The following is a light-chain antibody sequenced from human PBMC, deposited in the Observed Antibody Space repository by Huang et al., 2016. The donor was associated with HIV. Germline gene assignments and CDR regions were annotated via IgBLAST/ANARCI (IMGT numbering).Light chain of an antibody. CDR3: QQYNNRYT. V-gene: IGKV3-15*01. Sequence: IVMTQSPATLSVSQGERATLTCRASPTISSNLAWYQQKPGQAPRLLIYGASTRATGIPARFRGSGSGTEFTLTISSLQSEDFAIYYCQQYNNRYTFGQGTKLEIK. CDR1: PTISSN. J-gene: IGKJ2*01. CDR2: GAS.